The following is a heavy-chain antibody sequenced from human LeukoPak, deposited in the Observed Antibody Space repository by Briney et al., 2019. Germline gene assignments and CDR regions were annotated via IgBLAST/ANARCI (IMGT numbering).Heavy chain of an antibody. J-gene: IGHJ4*02. CDR2: FIPIFGTA. D-gene: IGHD3-22*01. V-gene: IGHV1-69*05. Sequence: EASVKVSCKAFGGTFSNYAINWVRQAPGQGLEWMGGFIPIFGTAYHAQKFQGRVTITTDESTSTAYMELSSLRSEDTAVYYCARDRSLSSVEKRPSDYWGQGTPVTISS. CDR1: GGTFSNYA. CDR3: ARDRSLSSVEKRPSDY.